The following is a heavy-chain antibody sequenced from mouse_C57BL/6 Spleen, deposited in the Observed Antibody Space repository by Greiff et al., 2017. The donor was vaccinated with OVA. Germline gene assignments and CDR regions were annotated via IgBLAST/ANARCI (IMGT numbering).Heavy chain of an antibody. D-gene: IGHD2-4*01. CDR2: IRSKSNNYAT. CDR3: VRQYDYDAAWCAY. CDR1: GFSFNTYA. V-gene: IGHV10-1*01. Sequence: DVKLVESGGGLVQPKGSLKLSCAASGFSFNTYAMNWVRQAPGKGLEWVARIRSKSNNYATYYADSVKDRFTISRDDSDSMLYLQMNNLKTEDTAMYYSVRQYDYDAAWCAYWGQESLVTVSA. J-gene: IGHJ3*01.